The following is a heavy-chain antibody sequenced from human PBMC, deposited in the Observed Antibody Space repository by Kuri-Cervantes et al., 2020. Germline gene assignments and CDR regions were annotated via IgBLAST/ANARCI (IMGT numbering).Heavy chain of an antibody. CDR3: ARKDNDVWSGYYLDY. J-gene: IGHJ4*02. CDR1: GYTFTSYA. V-gene: IGHV1-3*01. CDR2: INAGNGNT. Sequence: SVKVSFKASGYTFTSYAMHWVRQAPGQRLDRMGWINAGNGNTKYSQKFQGRVTITRDTSASTAYMEQSSLRSEDTAVYYCARKDNDVWSGYYLDYWGQGTLVTVSS. D-gene: IGHD3-3*01.